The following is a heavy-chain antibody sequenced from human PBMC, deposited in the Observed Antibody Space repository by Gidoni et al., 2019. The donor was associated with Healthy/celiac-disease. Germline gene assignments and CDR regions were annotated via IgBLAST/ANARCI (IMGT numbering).Heavy chain of an antibody. V-gene: IGHV3-23*01. CDR3: AKDFLYDSSAYLLFDY. CDR1: GFTFSSYA. CDR2: ISGSGGST. J-gene: IGHJ4*02. Sequence: EVQLLESGGGLVQPGGSLRLSCAASGFTFSSYAMSWVRQAPGKGLEWVSAISGSGGSTYYADSVKGRFTISRDNSKNTLYLQMNSLRAEDTAVYYCAKDFLYDSSAYLLFDYWGQGTLVTVSS. D-gene: IGHD3-22*01.